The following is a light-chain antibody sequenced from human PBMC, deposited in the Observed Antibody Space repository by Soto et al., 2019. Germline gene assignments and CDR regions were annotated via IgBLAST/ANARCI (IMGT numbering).Light chain of an antibody. CDR2: AAS. Sequence: NIQMTQSPSAMSATVGDRVTITCRARQGITNFLAWFQQKPGKVHNHVIFAASSYQTEVPSIFSGSGSGTEYPLTISSLQPEYFATYSCQQHNSNSFGGETKVEIK. CDR3: QQHNSNS. CDR1: QGITNF. V-gene: IGKV1D-17*01. J-gene: IGKJ4*01.